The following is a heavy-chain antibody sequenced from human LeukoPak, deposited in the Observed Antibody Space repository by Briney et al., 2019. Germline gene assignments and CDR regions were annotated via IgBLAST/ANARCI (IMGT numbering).Heavy chain of an antibody. CDR1: GGSISSGGYY. Sequence: PSETLSLTCTVSGGSISSGGYYWNWIRQPPGEGLEWIGYIYHSGSTYYNPSLKSRVTISVDRSKNQFSLKLTSVTAADTAVYYCARGWSPIVVVPAALFDIWGQGTMVTVSS. V-gene: IGHV4-30-2*01. CDR3: ARGWSPIVVVPAALFDI. J-gene: IGHJ3*02. CDR2: IYHSGST. D-gene: IGHD2-2*01.